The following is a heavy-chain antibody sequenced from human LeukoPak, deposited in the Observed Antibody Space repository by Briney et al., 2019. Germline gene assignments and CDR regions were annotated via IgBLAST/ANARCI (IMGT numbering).Heavy chain of an antibody. D-gene: IGHD6-13*01. CDR3: ARGYSSSWYPLLDY. Sequence: GGSLRPSCAASGFTFSSYSMNWVRQAPGKGLEWVSSISSSSSYIYYADSVKGRFTISRDNAKNSLYLQMNSLRAEDTAVYYCARGYSSSWYPLLDYWGQGTLVTVSS. CDR2: ISSSSSYI. J-gene: IGHJ4*02. CDR1: GFTFSSYS. V-gene: IGHV3-21*04.